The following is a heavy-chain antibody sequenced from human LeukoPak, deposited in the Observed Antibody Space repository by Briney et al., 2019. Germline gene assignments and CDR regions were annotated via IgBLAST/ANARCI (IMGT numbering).Heavy chain of an antibody. CDR1: GFAFSTFA. Sequence: GGSLRLFCAASGFAFSTFAMNWVRQAPGKGLEWVSALSGNGAKTYYADSVKGRFTISRDNSGNTLYLQMNRLRAEDTAIYFCAKDLNYAFDYWGQGALVTVSS. V-gene: IGHV3-23*01. CDR2: LSGNGAKT. D-gene: IGHD1-7*01. CDR3: AKDLNYAFDY. J-gene: IGHJ4*02.